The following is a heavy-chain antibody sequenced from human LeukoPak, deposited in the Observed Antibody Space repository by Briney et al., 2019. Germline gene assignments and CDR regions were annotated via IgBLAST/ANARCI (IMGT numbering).Heavy chain of an antibody. CDR2: ISNSGDFI. J-gene: IGHJ4*02. CDR1: GFMFSDEY. CDR3: ARARGTGPGAHFDY. D-gene: IGHD3-10*01. Sequence: GGSLRLSCAASGFMFSDEYMSWIRQAPGKGLEWVSYISNSGDFIAYADSVKGRFTISRDNAKNSLFLQMNSLRTEDTAVYYCARARGTGPGAHFDYWGQGTLVTVSS. V-gene: IGHV3-11*01.